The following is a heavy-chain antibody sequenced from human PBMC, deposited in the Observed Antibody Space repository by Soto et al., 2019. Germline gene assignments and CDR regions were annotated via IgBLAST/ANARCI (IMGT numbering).Heavy chain of an antibody. CDR2: IYHSGST. CDR3: VTSLNYDFWRDGGRHYYFDY. J-gene: IGHJ4*02. D-gene: IGHD3-3*01. CDR1: GGSISSSSYY. Sequence: SETLSLTCTVSGGSISSSSYYWGWIRQPPGKGLEWIGSIYHSGSTNYNPSLKNRVTISVDKSNNQFSLRLSSVTAADTAVYFCVTSLNYDFWRDGGRHYYFDYWGQGTLVTVSS. V-gene: IGHV4-39*07.